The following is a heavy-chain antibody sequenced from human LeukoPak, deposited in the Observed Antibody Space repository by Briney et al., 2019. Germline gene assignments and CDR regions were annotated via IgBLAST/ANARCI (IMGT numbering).Heavy chain of an antibody. CDR3: ANLAWSGADFDY. J-gene: IGHJ4*02. V-gene: IGHV3-30*18. CDR1: GFTFSNAW. D-gene: IGHD1-26*01. Sequence: GGSLRLSCAASGFTFSNAWMSWVRQAPGKGLEWVAVISYDGSNKYYADSVKGRFTISRDNSKNTLYLQMNSLRAEDTAVYYCANLAWSGADFDYWGQGTLVTVSS. CDR2: ISYDGSNK.